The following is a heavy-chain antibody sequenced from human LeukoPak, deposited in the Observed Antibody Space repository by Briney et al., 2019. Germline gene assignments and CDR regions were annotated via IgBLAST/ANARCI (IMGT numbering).Heavy chain of an antibody. CDR1: GGSISSSSYY. D-gene: IGHD5-24*01. CDR2: IYYSGST. Sequence: PSETLSLTCTVSGGSISSSSYYWGWIRQPPGKGLEWIGSIYYSGSTYYNPSLKSRVTISVDTSKNQFSLKLSSVTAADTAVYYCAREMATIGTDYWGQGTLVTVSS. CDR3: AREMATIGTDY. J-gene: IGHJ4*02. V-gene: IGHV4-39*07.